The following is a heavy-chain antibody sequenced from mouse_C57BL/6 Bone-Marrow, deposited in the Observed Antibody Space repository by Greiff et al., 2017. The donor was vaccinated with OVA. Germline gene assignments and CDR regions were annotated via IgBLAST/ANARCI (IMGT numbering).Heavy chain of an antibody. D-gene: IGHD1-2*01. CDR2: IYYSGTI. CDR3: AREIDHYYGGYFDV. J-gene: IGHJ1*03. CDR1: GISITTGNYR. Sequence: EVKLMESGPGLVKPSQTVFLTCTVTGISITTGNYRWSWIRQFPGNKLEWIGYIYYSGTITYNPSLTSRTTITRDTPKNQFFLEMNSLTAEDTATYYCAREIDHYYGGYFDVWGTGTTVTVSS. V-gene: IGHV3-5*01.